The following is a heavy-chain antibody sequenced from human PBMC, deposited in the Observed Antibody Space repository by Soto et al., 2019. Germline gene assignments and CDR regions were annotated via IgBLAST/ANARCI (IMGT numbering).Heavy chain of an antibody. D-gene: IGHD5-12*01. V-gene: IGHV4-34*01. Sequence: PSETLSLTCAVYGGSFSGYYWSWIRQPPGKGLEWIGEINHSGSTNYNPSLKSRVTISVDTSKNQFSLKVDSVTAADTAIYYCARQRKNSGCDFAYWGQGTLVTVSS. J-gene: IGHJ4*02. CDR1: GGSFSGYY. CDR3: ARQRKNSGCDFAY. CDR2: INHSGST.